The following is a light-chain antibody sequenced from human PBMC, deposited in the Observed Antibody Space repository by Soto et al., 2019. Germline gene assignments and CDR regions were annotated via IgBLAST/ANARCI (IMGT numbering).Light chain of an antibody. Sequence: EIQITQSQSSLSASLGDKFTITCRAIQSISSYLIWYQQKPGKAPKLLIYAASSLQSGVPSRFSGSGSGTDFTLTISSLQPEDFATYYCQQSYSTPLTFGGGTKVEIK. V-gene: IGKV1-39*01. CDR1: QSISSY. CDR2: AAS. CDR3: QQSYSTPLT. J-gene: IGKJ4*01.